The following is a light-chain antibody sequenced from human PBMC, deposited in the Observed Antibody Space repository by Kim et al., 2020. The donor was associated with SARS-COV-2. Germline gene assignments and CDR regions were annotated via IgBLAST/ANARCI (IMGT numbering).Light chain of an antibody. Sequence: SYELTQPPSVSVAPGKTARVTCGENNIGSKSVHWYQQRPGQAPVLVIYYDSDRPSAIPERFSGSKSGNTATLTISRVEAGDEAAYYCQVWDSTSGHYVFGTGTKVTVL. CDR1: NIGSKS. CDR3: QVWDSTSGHYV. V-gene: IGLV3-21*04. CDR2: YDS. J-gene: IGLJ1*01.